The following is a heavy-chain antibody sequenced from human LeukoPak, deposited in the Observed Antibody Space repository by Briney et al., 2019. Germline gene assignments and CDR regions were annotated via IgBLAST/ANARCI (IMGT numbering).Heavy chain of an antibody. J-gene: IGHJ3*02. CDR2: IRSKAYGGTT. Sequence: GGSLRLSCTASGFTFGDYAMSWFRQAPGKGLEWVGFIRSKAYGGTTEYAASVKGRFTISRDDSKSIAYLQMNSLKTEDTAVYYCTRGLITFGGAPEHAFDIWGQGTMVTVS. CDR3: TRGLITFGGAPEHAFDI. V-gene: IGHV3-49*03. CDR1: GFTFGDYA. D-gene: IGHD3-16*01.